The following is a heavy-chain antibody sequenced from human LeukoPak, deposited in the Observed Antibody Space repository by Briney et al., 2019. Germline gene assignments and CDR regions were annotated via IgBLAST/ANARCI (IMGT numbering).Heavy chain of an antibody. Sequence: PSETLSLTCTVSVGSISSSSYSWGWIRQPPGKGLEWIGSIYYSGSTYYNPSLKSRVTISVDTSKNQFSLNLTSVTAADTAVYYCARAMSIAARLQTIFDYWGQGTLVTVSS. CDR2: IYYSGST. J-gene: IGHJ4*02. CDR3: ARAMSIAARLQTIFDY. V-gene: IGHV4-39*01. D-gene: IGHD6-6*01. CDR1: VGSISSSSYS.